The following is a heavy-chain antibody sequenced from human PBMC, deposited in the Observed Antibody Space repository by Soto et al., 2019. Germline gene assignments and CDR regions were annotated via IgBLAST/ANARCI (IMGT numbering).Heavy chain of an antibody. CDR2: IKSTKDGGAR. Sequence: EVQVVESGGDLVEPGGSLRLSCVTSGFMFSSAWMSWVRQAPGKGLEWVARIKSTKDGGARDYAAPVNGRFSISRDDSKSPVYLQMNSLRAEDTALYYCVEGWNDFWGQGTLVTVSS. V-gene: IGHV3-15*01. D-gene: IGHD1-1*01. J-gene: IGHJ4*02. CDR3: VEGWNDF. CDR1: GFMFSSAW.